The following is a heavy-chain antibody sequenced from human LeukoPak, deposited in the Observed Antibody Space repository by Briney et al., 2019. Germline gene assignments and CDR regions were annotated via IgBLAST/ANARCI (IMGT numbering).Heavy chain of an antibody. V-gene: IGHV3-11*01. Sequence: GGSLRLSCAASGFTFSDYYMSWIRQAPGKGLEWVSYISSSGSTIYYADSVKGRFTISRDNAKNSLYLQMNSLRAEDTAVYYCARVAHHDIVVVPAAPSDYWGQGTPVTVSS. CDR1: GFTFSDYY. CDR3: ARVAHHDIVVVPAAPSDY. CDR2: ISSSGSTI. J-gene: IGHJ4*02. D-gene: IGHD2-2*01.